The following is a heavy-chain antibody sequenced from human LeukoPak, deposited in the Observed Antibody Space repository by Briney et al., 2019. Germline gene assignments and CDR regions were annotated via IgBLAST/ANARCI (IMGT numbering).Heavy chain of an antibody. J-gene: IGHJ4*02. CDR2: INPNSGGT. CDR1: GYTFTGYY. Sequence: ASVKVSCKASGYTFTGYYMHWVRQAPGQGLEWMGWINPNSGGTNYAQKFQGRVTMTRDTSISTAYMELSRLRSDDTAVYYCARVRCSGGSFYSDYWGQGTLVTVSS. V-gene: IGHV1-2*02. CDR3: ARVRCSGGSFYSDY. D-gene: IGHD2-15*01.